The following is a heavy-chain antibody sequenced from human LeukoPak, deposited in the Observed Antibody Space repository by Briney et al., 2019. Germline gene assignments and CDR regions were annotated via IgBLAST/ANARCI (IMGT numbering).Heavy chain of an antibody. CDR2: MNPNSGNT. V-gene: IGHV1-8*03. CDR1: GYTFTSYD. CDR3: ARGGSGYYYNWFDP. J-gene: IGHJ5*02. Sequence: ASVKVSCKASGYTFTSYDINWVRQATGQGLEWMGWMNPNSGNTGYAQKFQGRVTITRNTSISTAYMELSSLRSEDTAVYYCARGGSGYYYNWFDPWGQGTLVTVSS. D-gene: IGHD3-3*01.